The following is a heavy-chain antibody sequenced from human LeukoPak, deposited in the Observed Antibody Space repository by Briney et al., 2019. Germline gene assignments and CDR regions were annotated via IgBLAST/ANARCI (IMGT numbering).Heavy chain of an antibody. CDR1: GGSISSGDYY. CDR2: IYYSGST. D-gene: IGHD3-10*01. J-gene: IGHJ4*02. V-gene: IGHV4-31*03. CDR3: ARDQEDSGTDY. Sequence: SETLSLTCTVSGGSISSGDYYWSWIRQHPGKGLEWIGYIYYSGSTYYNPSLKSRVTISLDTSKNQFSLKLSSVTAADTAVYYCARDQEDSGTDYWGQGTLVTVSS.